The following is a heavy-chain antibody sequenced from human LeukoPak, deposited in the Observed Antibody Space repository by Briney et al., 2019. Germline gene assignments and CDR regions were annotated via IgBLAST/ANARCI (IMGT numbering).Heavy chain of an antibody. Sequence: TGGSLRLSCAASGFTFSSYEMNWVRQAPGKGLEWGSYISSSGSTIYYADSVKGRFTISRDNAKNSLYLQMNSLRAEDTAVYYCARLLWFGELLHWGQGTLVTVSS. J-gene: IGHJ4*02. CDR3: ARLLWFGELLH. CDR1: GFTFSSYE. V-gene: IGHV3-48*03. CDR2: ISSSGSTI. D-gene: IGHD3-10*01.